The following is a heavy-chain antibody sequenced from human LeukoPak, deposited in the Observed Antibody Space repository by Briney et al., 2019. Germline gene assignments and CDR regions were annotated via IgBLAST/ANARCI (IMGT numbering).Heavy chain of an antibody. CDR1: GGSISSYY. D-gene: IGHD6-13*01. CDR2: IYYSGST. V-gene: IGHV4-59*01. Sequence: SETLSLTCTVSGGSISSYYWSWIRQPPGKGLEWIGYIYYSGSTNYNPSLKSRVTISVDTSKNQFSLKLSSVTAADTAVYYCVRDQGGDSSSWDDAFDIWGQGTMVTVSS. J-gene: IGHJ3*02. CDR3: VRDQGGDSSSWDDAFDI.